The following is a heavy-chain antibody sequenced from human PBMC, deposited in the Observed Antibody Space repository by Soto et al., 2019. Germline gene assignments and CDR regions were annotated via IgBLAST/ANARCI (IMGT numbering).Heavy chain of an antibody. J-gene: IGHJ4*02. CDR3: ARRQSSSWYGL. D-gene: IGHD6-13*01. Sequence: SETLSLTCSVSGGSVSSGSYYWSWIRQSPEKGLEWIGYIYYTGGTKYNPSLTSRVTISTDTSRNQFSLKLSSVTAADTAVYYCARRQSSSWYGLWGQGTLVTVSS. V-gene: IGHV4-61*01. CDR1: GGSVSSGSYY. CDR2: IYYTGGT.